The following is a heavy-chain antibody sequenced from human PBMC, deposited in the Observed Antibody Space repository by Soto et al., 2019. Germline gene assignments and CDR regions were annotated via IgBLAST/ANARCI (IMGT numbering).Heavy chain of an antibody. V-gene: IGHV1-3*01. CDR2: INAGNGNT. Sequence: EASVKVSCKASGYTFTSYSMHWVRQAPGQRLEWMGWINAGNGNTKYSQKFQGRVTITRDTSASTAYMELSSLRSEDTAVYYCARDCSSTSCYHIDSWGQGTLVTVSS. CDR1: GYTFTSYS. CDR3: ARDCSSTSCYHIDS. J-gene: IGHJ4*02. D-gene: IGHD2-2*01.